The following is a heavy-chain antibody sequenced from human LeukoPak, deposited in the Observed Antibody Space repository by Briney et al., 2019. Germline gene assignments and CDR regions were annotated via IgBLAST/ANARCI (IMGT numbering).Heavy chain of an antibody. CDR2: ISYDGSNK. CDR1: GFTFSSYA. J-gene: IGHJ4*02. CDR3: VRGNDYGGPHY. Sequence: GGSLRLSCAASGFTFSSYAMHWVRQAPGKGLEWVAVISYDGSNKYYADSVKGRFTISRDNSKNTLYLQMNSLRAEDAAVYYCVRGNDYGGPHYWGQGTLVTVSS. D-gene: IGHD4-23*01. V-gene: IGHV3-30*04.